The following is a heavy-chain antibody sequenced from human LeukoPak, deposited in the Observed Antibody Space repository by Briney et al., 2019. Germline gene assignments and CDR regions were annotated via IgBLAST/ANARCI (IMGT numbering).Heavy chain of an antibody. J-gene: IGHJ6*03. D-gene: IGHD3-3*01. V-gene: IGHV4-39*01. Sequence: SNYEMNWVRQPPGKGLEWIGSIYYSGRTYYNPSLKSRVNISVDTSKNQFSLKLSSVTAADTAVYYCGRHGDYYYYMDVWGKGTTVTIS. CDR1: SNYE. CDR3: GRHGDYYYYMDV. CDR2: IYYSGRT.